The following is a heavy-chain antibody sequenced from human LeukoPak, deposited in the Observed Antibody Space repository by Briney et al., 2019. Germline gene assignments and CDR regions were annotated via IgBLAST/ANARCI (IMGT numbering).Heavy chain of an antibody. CDR1: SGSFSGYY. V-gene: IGHV4-34*01. D-gene: IGHD6-19*01. J-gene: IGHJ4*02. CDR3: ARDDKWLQR. CDR2: INHSGST. Sequence: PSETLSLTCAVYSGSFSGYYWSWIRQPPGKGLEWIGEINHSGSTNYNPSLKSRVTISVDTSKNQFSLKLSSVTAADTAVYYCARDDKWLQRWGQGTLVTVSS.